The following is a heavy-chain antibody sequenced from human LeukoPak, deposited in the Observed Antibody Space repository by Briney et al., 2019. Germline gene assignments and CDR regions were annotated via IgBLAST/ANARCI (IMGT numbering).Heavy chain of an antibody. J-gene: IGHJ6*03. CDR1: GGSFSGYY. CDR3: ARQYSDTTYYYYYMDV. CDR2: INHSGST. V-gene: IGHV4-34*01. Sequence: SETLSLTCAVYGGSFSGYYWSWIRQPPGKGLEWIGEINHSGSTNYNPSLKSRVTISVDTSKNQFSLKLSSVTAADTAVYYCARQYSDTTYYYYYMDVWGKGTTVTVSS. D-gene: IGHD1-26*01.